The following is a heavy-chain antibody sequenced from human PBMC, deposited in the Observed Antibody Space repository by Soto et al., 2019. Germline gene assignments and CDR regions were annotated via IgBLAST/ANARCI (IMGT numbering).Heavy chain of an antibody. D-gene: IGHD1-26*01. CDR3: ARGELHRTYYYYGMDV. V-gene: IGHV1-2*04. J-gene: IGHJ6*02. CDR2: INPNSGGT. Sequence: ASVKVSCKASGYTFTGYYMHWVRQAPEQGLEWMGWINPNSGGTNYAQKFQGWVTMTRDTSIGTAYMELSRLRSDDTAVYYCARGELHRTYYYYGMDVWGQGPTVTVSS. CDR1: GYTFTGYY.